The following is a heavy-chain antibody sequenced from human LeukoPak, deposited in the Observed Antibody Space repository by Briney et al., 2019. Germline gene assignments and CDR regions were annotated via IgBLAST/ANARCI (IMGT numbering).Heavy chain of an antibody. CDR3: AKGSSGFYYMDV. V-gene: IGHV3-30*02. J-gene: IGHJ6*03. D-gene: IGHD3-10*01. CDR2: IRSDGSNK. Sequence: PGGSLRLSCAASGFIFSNYGMHWVRQAPGKGLEWVAFIRSDGSNKYYADSVKGRFTISRDNSKNTLYLQMSSLRAEDTAVYYCAKGSSGFYYMDVWGKGTTVTISS. CDR1: GFIFSNYG.